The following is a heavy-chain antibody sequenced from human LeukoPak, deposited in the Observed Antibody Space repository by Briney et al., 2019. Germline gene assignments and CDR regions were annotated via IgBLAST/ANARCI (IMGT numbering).Heavy chain of an antibody. CDR1: GFTFSSYA. CDR2: ISGSGGST. CDR3: AKDHGDCSSTSCYEYYFDY. J-gene: IGHJ4*02. Sequence: GGSLRLSCAASGFTFSSYAMSWVRQAPGKGLEWVSAISGSGGSTYYADSVKGRFTISRDNSKNTPYLQMNSLRAEDTAVYYCAKDHGDCSSTSCYEYYFDYWGQGTLVTVSS. V-gene: IGHV3-23*01. D-gene: IGHD2-2*01.